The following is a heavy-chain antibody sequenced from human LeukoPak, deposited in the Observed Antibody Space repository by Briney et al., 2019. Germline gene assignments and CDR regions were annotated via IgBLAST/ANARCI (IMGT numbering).Heavy chain of an antibody. Sequence: GGSLRLSCTASGFPFSTYWQSWVRQAPGKGLEWVANINQDGSGEYYAGSVKGRFTIARDNAKNSLYLQMNSLRAEDTAVYYCARDDDVWSGWGHWGRGTLVTVSS. CDR1: GFPFSTYW. CDR2: INQDGSGE. CDR3: ARDDDVWSGWGH. D-gene: IGHD3-3*01. J-gene: IGHJ4*02. V-gene: IGHV3-7*01.